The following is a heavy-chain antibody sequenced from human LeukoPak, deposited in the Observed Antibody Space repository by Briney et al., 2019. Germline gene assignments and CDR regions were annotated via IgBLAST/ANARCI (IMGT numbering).Heavy chain of an antibody. D-gene: IGHD2-2*01. V-gene: IGHV3-64*01. CDR3: ARDAPYCSSTSCYSDY. J-gene: IGHJ4*02. CDR2: ISRNGGST. CDR1: GFTFSSYA. Sequence: GGSLRLSCAASGFTFSSYAMHWVRQAPGKGLEYVSAISRNGGSTYYANSVKGRFTISRDNSKNTLYLQMGSLRAEDMAVYYCARDAPYCSSTSCYSDYWGQGTLVTVSS.